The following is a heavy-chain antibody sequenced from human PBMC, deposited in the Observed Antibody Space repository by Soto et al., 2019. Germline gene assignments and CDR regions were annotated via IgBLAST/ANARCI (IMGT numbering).Heavy chain of an antibody. Sequence: GGSLRLSCAASGFTFSSYSMNWVRQAPGKGLEWVSSISSSSSYIYYADSVKGRFTISRDNAKNSLYLQMNSLRAEDTAVYYCARDLRFLEWLPLEVWGQGTTVT. CDR3: ARDLRFLEWLPLEV. CDR1: GFTFSSYS. CDR2: ISSSSSYI. J-gene: IGHJ6*02. V-gene: IGHV3-21*01. D-gene: IGHD3-3*01.